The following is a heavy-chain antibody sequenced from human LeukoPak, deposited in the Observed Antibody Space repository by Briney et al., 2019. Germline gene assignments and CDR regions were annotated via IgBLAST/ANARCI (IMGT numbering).Heavy chain of an antibody. Sequence: GGSLRLSCAASGFTFSSYAMHWVRQAPGKGLEWVAVISYDGSNKYYADSVKGRFTISRDNSKNTLYLQMNSLRAEDTAVYYCARDPDSSSWYGSRFDYWGQGTLVTVSS. CDR3: ARDPDSSSWYGSRFDY. V-gene: IGHV3-30-3*01. J-gene: IGHJ4*02. CDR2: ISYDGSNK. CDR1: GFTFSSYA. D-gene: IGHD6-13*01.